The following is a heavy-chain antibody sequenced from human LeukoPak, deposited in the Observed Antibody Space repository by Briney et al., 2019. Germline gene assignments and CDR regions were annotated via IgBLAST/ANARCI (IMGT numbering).Heavy chain of an antibody. J-gene: IGHJ5*02. D-gene: IGHD5-12*01. CDR3: ARVRYSGYDSHNWFDP. CDR1: GYTFTDYY. Sequence: ASVKVSCKASGYTFTDYYIHWVRQAPGQGLEWMGWINPNSGGTGYAQKFQGRVTMTRDTSISTAYMELSSLRPDDTAVYYCARVRYSGYDSHNWFDPWGQGTLVTVSS. V-gene: IGHV1-2*02. CDR2: INPNSGGT.